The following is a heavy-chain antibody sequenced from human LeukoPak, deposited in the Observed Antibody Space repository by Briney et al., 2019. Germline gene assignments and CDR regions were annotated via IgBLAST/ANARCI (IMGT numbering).Heavy chain of an antibody. CDR1: GGTFSTYA. CDR3: ARVETRDTHAFFDS. V-gene: IGHV1-69*04. Sequence: ASVKVSCKASGGTFSTYAFYWVRQAPGQGLEWLGRIIPFLGSPNYAQNFQGGVTISADTSARTAYMELSSLRSEDTAVYFCARVETRDTHAFFDSWGQGTLVTVSS. J-gene: IGHJ4*02. CDR2: IIPFLGSP. D-gene: IGHD3-16*01.